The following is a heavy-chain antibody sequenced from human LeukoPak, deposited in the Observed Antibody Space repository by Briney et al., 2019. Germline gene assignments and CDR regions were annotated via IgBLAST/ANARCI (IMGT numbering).Heavy chain of an antibody. CDR2: ISYDGSNK. CDR3: AKEKGSYYDFWSGYLDY. CDR1: GFTFTNYG. J-gene: IGHJ4*02. Sequence: GSLRLSCAASGFTFTNYGMHWVRQAPGKGLEWVAVISYDGSNKYYADSVKGRFTISRDNSKNTLYLQMHSLRGEDSAVYCCAKEKGSYYDFWSGYLDYWGQGILVTVSS. D-gene: IGHD3-3*01. V-gene: IGHV3-30*18.